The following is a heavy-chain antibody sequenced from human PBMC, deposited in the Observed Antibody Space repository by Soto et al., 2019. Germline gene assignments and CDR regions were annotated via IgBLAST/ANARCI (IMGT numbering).Heavy chain of an antibody. Sequence: GGALLLSCAASVFTFSDYYMSWIRQVPGKGLDWVAYISGTSDSIPYADSVKGRFTISRDNARNSLYLQMNSLRAEDTAVHYCARVAVVTAAGTSDYWGQGTLVTVSS. CDR1: VFTFSDYY. CDR2: ISGTSDSI. CDR3: ARVAVVTAAGTSDY. J-gene: IGHJ4*02. V-gene: IGHV3-11*06. D-gene: IGHD6-13*01.